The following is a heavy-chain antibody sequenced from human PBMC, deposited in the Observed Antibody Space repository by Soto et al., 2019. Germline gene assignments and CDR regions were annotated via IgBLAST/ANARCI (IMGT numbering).Heavy chain of an antibody. D-gene: IGHD3-16*01. V-gene: IGHV1-69*01. Sequence: QVQLVQSGSEVKKRGSSVKVSCKASVGTFDSFALTWVRQAPGQGLEWMGGIIPIFGTPYYAQKFQGRLTITADESTGTACMEFSSLRSEDTAVYYCARCDVCYPGGDVPFKIWGQGTRVIVSS. J-gene: IGHJ3*02. CDR1: VGTFDSFA. CDR2: IIPIFGTP. CDR3: ARCDVCYPGGDVPFKI.